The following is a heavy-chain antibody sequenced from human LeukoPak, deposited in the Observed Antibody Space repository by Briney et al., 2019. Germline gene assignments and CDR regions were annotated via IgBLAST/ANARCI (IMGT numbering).Heavy chain of an antibody. CDR3: VRAPGYSNGWYYFDN. V-gene: IGHV3-30*09. D-gene: IGHD5-18*01. J-gene: IGHJ4*02. Sequence: GGSLRLSCAASGFNFTTYSMHWVRQDPGKGLQWVAIISHDGKKVNYVDSVKGRIVISRDNSKNTLYLQMNSLRPDDTAVYFCVRAPGYSNGWYYFDNWGQGTLVTVSA. CDR2: ISHDGKKV. CDR1: GFNFTTYS.